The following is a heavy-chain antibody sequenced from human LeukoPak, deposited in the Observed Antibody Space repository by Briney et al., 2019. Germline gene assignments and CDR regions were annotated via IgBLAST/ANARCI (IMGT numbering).Heavy chain of an antibody. Sequence: GGSLRLSCAASGFTFSSYAMSWVRQAPGKGLEWVSAISGSGGSTYYADSVKGRFTISRDNSKNTLYLQMNSLRAEDTTVYYCAKGKQQLVRNWFDPWGQGTLVTVSS. V-gene: IGHV3-23*01. D-gene: IGHD6-13*01. J-gene: IGHJ5*02. CDR1: GFTFSSYA. CDR3: AKGKQQLVRNWFDP. CDR2: ISGSGGST.